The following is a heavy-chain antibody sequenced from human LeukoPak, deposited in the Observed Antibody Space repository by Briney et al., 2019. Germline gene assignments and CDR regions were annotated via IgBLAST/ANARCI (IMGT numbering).Heavy chain of an antibody. J-gene: IGHJ5*02. Sequence: ASXXVSCKVSGYTLTELSMHWVRQAPGKGLEWMGGFDPEDGETIYAQKFQGRVTMTEDTSTDTAYMELSSLRSEDTAVYYCATDYTARGSGSRGPPRWFDPWGQGTLVTVSS. CDR1: GYTLTELS. V-gene: IGHV1-24*01. CDR2: FDPEDGET. D-gene: IGHD3-10*01. CDR3: ATDYTARGSGSRGPPRWFDP.